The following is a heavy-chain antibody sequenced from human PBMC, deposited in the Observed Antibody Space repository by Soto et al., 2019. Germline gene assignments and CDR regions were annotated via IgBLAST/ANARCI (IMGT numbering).Heavy chain of an antibody. CDR3: ARDHGGRGNYYYAMDV. J-gene: IGHJ6*02. D-gene: IGHD2-15*01. V-gene: IGHV4-61*08. Sequence: SETLSLTCAVSGDSVSSSDFYWTWIRQPPGKPLEWIGYVYSTGTTNYSPSLRSRVDMSVDTSENQFSLKVRSMTAADAAVYYCARDHGGRGNYYYAMDVWGQGTTVTVSS. CDR1: GDSVSSSDFY. CDR2: VYSTGTT.